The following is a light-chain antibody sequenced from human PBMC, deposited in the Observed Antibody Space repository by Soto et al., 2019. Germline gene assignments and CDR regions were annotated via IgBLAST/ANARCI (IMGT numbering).Light chain of an antibody. CDR2: GAS. V-gene: IGKV3D-15*01. CDR1: QSVSNN. J-gene: IGKJ5*01. CDR3: QQYNNWPPIT. Sequence: EIVLTQSPGTLSLSPGERATLSYRASQSVSNNYLAWYQQKPGQAPRLLIYGASNRATGIPARFSGSGSGTEFTLTISSLQSEDFAVYYCQQYNNWPPITFGQGTRLEIK.